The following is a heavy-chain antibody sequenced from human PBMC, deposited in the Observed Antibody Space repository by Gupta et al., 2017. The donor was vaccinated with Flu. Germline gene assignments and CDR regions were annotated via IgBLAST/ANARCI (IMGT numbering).Heavy chain of an antibody. J-gene: IGHJ3*02. CDR3: AIDSGWQKDAFDI. CDR2: ISGSGGST. CDR1: GFTFSSYA. D-gene: IGHD6-19*01. Sequence: EVQLLESGGGLVQPGGSLRLSCAASGFTFSSYAMSWVRQAPGKGLEWVSAISGSGGSTYYADSVKGRFTISRDNSKNTLYLQMNSLRAEDTAVYYCAIDSGWQKDAFDIWGQGTMVTVSS. V-gene: IGHV3-23*01.